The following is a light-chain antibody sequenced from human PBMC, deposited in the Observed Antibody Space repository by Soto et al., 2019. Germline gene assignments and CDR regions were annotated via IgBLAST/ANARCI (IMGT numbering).Light chain of an antibody. Sequence: QSALTQPASVSGSLGQSITISSTETGSDFGSYDFVSWYQQHPGKAPKLIICEVSNRPSGVSNRFSGSKSGSTASLTISGLQAEDEADYYCSSYSISSTPYVFGSGTKVTVL. CDR2: EVS. V-gene: IGLV2-14*01. J-gene: IGLJ1*01. CDR3: SSYSISSTPYV. CDR1: GSDFGSYDF.